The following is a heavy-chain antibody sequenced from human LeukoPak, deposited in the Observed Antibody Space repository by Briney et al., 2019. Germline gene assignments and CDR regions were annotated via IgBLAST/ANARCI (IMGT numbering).Heavy chain of an antibody. V-gene: IGHV3-33*06. CDR2: IWHDGSNK. D-gene: IGHD3-10*01. J-gene: IGHJ6*02. Sequence: GGSLRLSCAASGFTSSSYWMNWARQVPGKGLEWVAVIWHDGSNKEYRDSVKGRFTIYRDNSKNTLYLQMNKLRDEDTAKYYCVKDRAGTNLVRGVITGVMDVWGQGTTVTVSS. CDR3: VKDRAGTNLVRGVITGVMDV. CDR1: GFTSSSYW.